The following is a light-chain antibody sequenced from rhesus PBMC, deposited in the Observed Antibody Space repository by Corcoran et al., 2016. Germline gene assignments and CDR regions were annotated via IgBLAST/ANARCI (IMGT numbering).Light chain of an antibody. V-gene: IGKV1-36*02. CDR2: AAS. J-gene: IGKJ4*01. Sequence: DIQMTQSPSSLSASVGDRVTITCRASQGISDYLSWYQQKPGKAPKRLIYAASRLESGVPSRFSGSGSGTELNLTISSLQPEDFAAYYCLQGYSTPLTFGGGTKVEIK. CDR1: QGISDY. CDR3: LQGYSTPLT.